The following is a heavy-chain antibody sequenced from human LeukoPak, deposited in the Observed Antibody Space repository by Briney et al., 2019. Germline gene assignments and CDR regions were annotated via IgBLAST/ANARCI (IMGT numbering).Heavy chain of an antibody. CDR3: ARALYYFDY. CDR2: VYSDGST. Sequence: QPGGSLRLSCAASXLTVSSHYMSWVRQAPGKGLEWVSLVYSDGSTYYADSVKGRFTISRDNSKNTLYLQMNSLRAEDTAVYYCARALYYFDYWGQGTLVTVSS. V-gene: IGHV3-53*01. CDR1: XLTVSSHY. J-gene: IGHJ4*02.